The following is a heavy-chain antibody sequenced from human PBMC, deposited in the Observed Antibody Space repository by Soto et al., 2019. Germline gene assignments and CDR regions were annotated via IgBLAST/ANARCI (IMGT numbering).Heavy chain of an antibody. CDR2: IHPGDSET. J-gene: IGHJ6*02. Sequence: ESLKISCKGSGYSFTSYYIAWVRQMPGKGLEWMGIIHPGDSETRYSPSSQGHVIISADKSISSAYLQWSSLEAADTAMYYCARQRITRVRGVSSSGLDVWGQGTTVTVSS. V-gene: IGHV5-51*01. CDR1: GYSFTSYY. CDR3: ARQRITRVRGVSSSGLDV. D-gene: IGHD3-10*01.